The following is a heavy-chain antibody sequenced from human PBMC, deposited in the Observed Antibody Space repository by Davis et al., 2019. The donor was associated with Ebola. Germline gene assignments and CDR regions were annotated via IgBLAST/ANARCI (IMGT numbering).Heavy chain of an antibody. D-gene: IGHD2-2*01. V-gene: IGHV1-8*01. CDR2: MNPDSGNT. J-gene: IGHJ5*02. Sequence: AASVTVSCKASGYIFTSNDINWVRQATGQGLEWMGWMNPDSGNTGYASKFQGRVTMTRDTSISTAYMELSRLRSDDTAVYYCAREGCSSTSCYGWFDPWGQGTLVTVSS. CDR1: GYIFTSND. CDR3: AREGCSSTSCYGWFDP.